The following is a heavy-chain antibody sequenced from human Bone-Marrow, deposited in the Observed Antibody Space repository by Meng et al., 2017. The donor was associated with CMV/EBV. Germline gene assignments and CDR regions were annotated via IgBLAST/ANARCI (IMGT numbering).Heavy chain of an antibody. D-gene: IGHD1-1*01. V-gene: IGHV3-11*01. CDR1: GFTFSDYF. CDR2: ISSGGSRI. Sequence: GESLKISCAASGFTFSDYFMSWIRQTPEKGLEWLTYISSGGSRIYYADSVKGRFATSRDNAKNSLSLQLNSLRAEDTAVYYCARHHIVKTGTNYYYGMDVWGQGTTVTVSS. J-gene: IGHJ6*02. CDR3: ARHHIVKTGTNYYYGMDV.